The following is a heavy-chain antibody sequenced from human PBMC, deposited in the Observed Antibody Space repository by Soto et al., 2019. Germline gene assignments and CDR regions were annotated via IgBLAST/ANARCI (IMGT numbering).Heavy chain of an antibody. CDR3: AGMPYTSGLRFDP. CDR2: IYQSGVT. Sequence: SETLSLTCNMSGDSYSISTYSWSWIRQPPGKALQWIGFIYQSGVTSYNPSLASRVSISLDRSNNQCSLKLKSVTSADTAVYFCAGMPYTSGLRFDPWGPGTLVTVS. J-gene: IGHJ5*02. D-gene: IGHD6-19*01. CDR1: GDSYSISTYS. V-gene: IGHV4-30-2*01.